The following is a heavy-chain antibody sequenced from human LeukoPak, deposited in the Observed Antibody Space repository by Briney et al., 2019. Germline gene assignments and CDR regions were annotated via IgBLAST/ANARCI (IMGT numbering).Heavy chain of an antibody. CDR1: GFIFNDYY. Sequence: GGSLRLSCAASGFIFNDYYMSWIRQAPGKGLEWVSYISSSGSTIYYADSVKGRFTISRDNAKNSLYLQMNSLRAEDTAVYYCARDPTYGEDAFDIWGQGTMVTVSS. CDR2: ISSSGSTI. CDR3: ARDPTYGEDAFDI. V-gene: IGHV3-11*01. J-gene: IGHJ3*02. D-gene: IGHD3-10*01.